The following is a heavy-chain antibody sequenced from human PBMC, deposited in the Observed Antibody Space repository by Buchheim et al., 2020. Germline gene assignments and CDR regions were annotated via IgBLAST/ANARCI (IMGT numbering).Heavy chain of an antibody. Sequence: QVQLQQWGAGLLKPSETLSLTCAVYGGPFSGYYWSWIRQSPGKGLEWIGEVNHSGTTKYNPSFKSRVTISVDTSKNQFSLNLNSVTAADTAVYYCARGPKYYYDSSGYYKFDYWGQG. CDR1: GGPFSGYY. J-gene: IGHJ4*02. CDR2: VNHSGTT. V-gene: IGHV4-34*01. D-gene: IGHD3-22*01. CDR3: ARGPKYYYDSSGYYKFDY.